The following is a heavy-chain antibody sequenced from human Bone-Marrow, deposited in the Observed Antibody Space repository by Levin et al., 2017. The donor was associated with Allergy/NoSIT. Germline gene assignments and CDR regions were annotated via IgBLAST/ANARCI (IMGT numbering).Heavy chain of an antibody. CDR1: GDSIISGHYY. CDR3: ARVRNAGGRGWFDS. J-gene: IGHJ5*01. V-gene: IGHV4-31*03. Sequence: SETLSLTCTVSGDSIISGHYYWSWIRQSPGKGLEWIGHSYYSGTAYYNPSLKSRLTISVDTSKNQFSLKLSPVTAADSAVYYCARVRNAGGRGWFDSWGQGILVTVSS. CDR2: SYYSGTA. D-gene: IGHD2-8*02.